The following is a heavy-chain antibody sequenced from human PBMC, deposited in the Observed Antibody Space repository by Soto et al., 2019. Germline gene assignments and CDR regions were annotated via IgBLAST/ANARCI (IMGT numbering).Heavy chain of an antibody. Sequence: QVQLQQWGAGLLKPSETLSLTCAVYGGSFSGYYWSWIRQPPGKGLEWIGEINHSGSTNYNPSLKSRSTISVETSKNQFSLKLSSVTAADTAVYYCARPSTYYDFWSGYYGNYFDYWGQGTLVTVSS. D-gene: IGHD3-3*01. CDR1: GGSFSGYY. CDR2: INHSGST. V-gene: IGHV4-34*01. CDR3: ARPSTYYDFWSGYYGNYFDY. J-gene: IGHJ4*02.